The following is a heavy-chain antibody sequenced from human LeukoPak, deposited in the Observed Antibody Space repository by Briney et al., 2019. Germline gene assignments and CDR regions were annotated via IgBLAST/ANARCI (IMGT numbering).Heavy chain of an antibody. CDR2: LYSDGNT. J-gene: IGHJ4*02. Sequence: GGSLRLSCAASGFTVITNDMTWVRQAPGKGLEWVSVLYSDGNTKYADSVQGRFTISRDNSKNTPYLEMNSLSPDDTAVYYCARGVEPLAANTLTYWGQGTLVTVSS. V-gene: IGHV3-53*01. D-gene: IGHD1-14*01. CDR1: GFTVITND. CDR3: ARGVEPLAANTLTY.